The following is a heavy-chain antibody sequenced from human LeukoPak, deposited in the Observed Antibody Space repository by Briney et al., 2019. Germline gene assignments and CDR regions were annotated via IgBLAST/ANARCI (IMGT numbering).Heavy chain of an antibody. CDR2: ISYDGSNK. D-gene: IGHD3-10*01. CDR3: AKGMVRGPYYYYGMDV. J-gene: IGHJ6*04. V-gene: IGHV3-30*18. Sequence: PGRSLRLSCAASGFTFRSYCMHWVRQAPGKGPEWVAVISYDGSNKYYADSVKGRSTISRDNSKNTLYLQMNSLRAEDTAVYYCAKGMVRGPYYYYGMDVWGKGTTVTVSS. CDR1: GFTFRSYC.